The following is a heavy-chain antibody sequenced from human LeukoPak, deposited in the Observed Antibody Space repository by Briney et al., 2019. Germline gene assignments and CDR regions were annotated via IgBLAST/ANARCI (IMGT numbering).Heavy chain of an antibody. CDR2: INWKSDKI. Sequence: PGRSLGLSCAGSGYSFDEYAMHWVRQAPGKGLEWVSGINWKSDKIGYADSVKGRFTISRDNSKNSLYLQMNSLRVEDTALYYCAKDRYCTSSSCPIDYWGQGTMVIVSS. D-gene: IGHD2-2*01. CDR3: AKDRYCTSSSCPIDY. CDR1: GYSFDEYA. V-gene: IGHV3-9*01. J-gene: IGHJ4*02.